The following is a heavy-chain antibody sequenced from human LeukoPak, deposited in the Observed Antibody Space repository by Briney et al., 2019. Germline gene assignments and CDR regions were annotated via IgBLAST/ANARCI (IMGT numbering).Heavy chain of an antibody. CDR2: MNPNSGNT. CDR1: GYTFTSYD. J-gene: IGHJ6*03. D-gene: IGHD3-22*01. V-gene: IGHV1-8*01. Sequence: ASVKASCKASGYTFTSYDINWVRQATGQGLEWMGWMNPNSGNTGYAQKFQGRVTMTRNTSISTAYMELSSLRSEDTAVYYCARGVPGDRGWLLDYYYYYYMDVWGKGTTVTVSS. CDR3: ARGVPGDRGWLLDYYYYYYMDV.